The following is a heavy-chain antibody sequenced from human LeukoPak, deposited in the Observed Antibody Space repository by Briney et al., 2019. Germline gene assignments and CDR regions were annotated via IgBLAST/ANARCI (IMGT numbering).Heavy chain of an antibody. CDR1: GYTFTGYY. J-gene: IGHJ4*02. CDR2: INPNSGGT. CDR3: AREAAVAGTGVYFDY. Sequence: ASVTVSCKASGYTFTGYYMHWVRQAPGQGLEWMGWINPNSGGTNFAQKFQGRVTMTRDTSISTAYMDLSRLRSDDTAVYYCAREAAVAGTGVYFDYWGQGTLVTVSS. V-gene: IGHV1-2*02. D-gene: IGHD6-19*01.